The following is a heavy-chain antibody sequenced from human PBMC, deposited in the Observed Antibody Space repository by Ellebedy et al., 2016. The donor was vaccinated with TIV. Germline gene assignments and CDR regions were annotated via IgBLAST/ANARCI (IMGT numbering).Heavy chain of an antibody. CDR1: GFTLTNYG. Sequence: GGSLRLSXAASGFTLTNYGKRWVRQTPKKGLEWISHISSGGEVIYYADSVKGRFTISRDNAKNSLYLQMNSLRDEDTAVYYCARDLPHWAFDIWGQGSMVTVSS. CDR2: ISSGGEVI. J-gene: IGHJ3*02. CDR3: ARDLPHWAFDI. V-gene: IGHV3-48*02.